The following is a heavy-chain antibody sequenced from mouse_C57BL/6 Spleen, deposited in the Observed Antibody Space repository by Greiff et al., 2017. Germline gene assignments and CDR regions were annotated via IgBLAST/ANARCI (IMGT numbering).Heavy chain of an antibody. CDR3: ARIGVYDGYYVWFAY. J-gene: IGHJ3*01. Sequence: VQLQQSGPELVKPGASVKLSCKASGYTFTSYDINWVKQRPGQGLEWIGWIYPRDGSTKYNEKFKGKATLTVDTSSSTAYMELHSLTSEDSAVYFCARIGVYDGYYVWFAYWGQGTLVTVSA. CDR2: IYPRDGST. CDR1: GYTFTSYD. D-gene: IGHD2-3*01. V-gene: IGHV1-85*01.